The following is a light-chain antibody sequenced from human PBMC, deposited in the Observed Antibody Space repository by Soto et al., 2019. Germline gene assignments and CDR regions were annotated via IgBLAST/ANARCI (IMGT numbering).Light chain of an antibody. CDR2: AAS. CDR1: QSVSSSY. CDR3: QQYGSSPKT. V-gene: IGKV3-20*01. J-gene: IGKJ1*01. Sequence: EIVLTQSPGTLSLSLGERATLSCMASQSVSSSYLAWYQQRPGQAPRLLIYAASSKATGIPDRFSGSGSGTDFTLTISRLEPEDFAVYYCQQYGSSPKTFGQGTKVDIK.